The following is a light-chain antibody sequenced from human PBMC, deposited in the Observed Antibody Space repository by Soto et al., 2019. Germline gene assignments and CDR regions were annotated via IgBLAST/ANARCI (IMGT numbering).Light chain of an antibody. CDR2: DTS. Sequence: QAVVTQEPSLTVSPGRTVTLTCGSSTGAVTSGHYPYWFQQKPGQPPRTLIYDTSGKHSWTPARLSGSLLGGKAALTLSGAQPEDEADYYCLLSYSGVWVFGGGTKLTVL. CDR1: TGAVTSGHY. CDR3: LLSYSGVWV. J-gene: IGLJ3*02. V-gene: IGLV7-46*01.